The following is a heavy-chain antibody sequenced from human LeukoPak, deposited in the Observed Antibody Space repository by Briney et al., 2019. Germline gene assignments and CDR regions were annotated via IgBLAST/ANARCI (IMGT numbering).Heavy chain of an antibody. CDR3: ARSRSTTWSGPDS. V-gene: IGHV3-48*03. Sequence: PGGSLRLSCAASGFTFSSYEMNWVRQAPGEGLEWVSYISSIGGTTYYADSVKGPFTISTDNAKNSLYLKMNSLRAEDTAVYCCARSRSTTWSGPDSWGQGTPVTVSS. J-gene: IGHJ4*02. CDR1: GFTFSSYE. D-gene: IGHD6-13*01. CDR2: ISSIGGTT.